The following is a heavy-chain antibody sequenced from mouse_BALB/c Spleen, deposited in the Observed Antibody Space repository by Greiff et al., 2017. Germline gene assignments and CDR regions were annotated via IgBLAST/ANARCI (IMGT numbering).Heavy chain of an antibody. CDR3: ARHYYGYGWYFDV. CDR2: ISYSGST. D-gene: IGHD1-2*01. Sequence: EVKLQESGPGLVKPSQSLSLTCTVTGYSITSDYAWYWIRQFPGNKLEWMGYISYSGSTSYNPSLKSRISITRDTSKNQFFLQLNSVTTEDTATYYCARHYYGYGWYFDVWGAGTTVTVSS. J-gene: IGHJ1*01. V-gene: IGHV3-2*02. CDR1: GYSITSDYA.